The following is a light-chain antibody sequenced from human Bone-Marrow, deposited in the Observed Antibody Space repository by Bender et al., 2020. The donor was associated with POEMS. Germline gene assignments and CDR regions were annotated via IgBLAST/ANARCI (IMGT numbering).Light chain of an antibody. CDR3: ATWEDRLNGWG. CDR2: NNS. J-gene: IGLJ3*02. Sequence: QSVLTQPPSASGTPGQRVTISCSGSSSKFGSYPVNWYQQLPGAAPKLVIFNNSQRPSGVPDRFSGSNSGTSASLAISRLLSDDEADFYCATWEDRLNGWGFGGGTKLTVL. V-gene: IGLV1-44*01. CDR1: SSKFGSYP.